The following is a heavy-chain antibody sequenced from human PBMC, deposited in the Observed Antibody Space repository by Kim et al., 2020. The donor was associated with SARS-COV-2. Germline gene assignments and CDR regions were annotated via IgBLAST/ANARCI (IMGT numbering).Heavy chain of an antibody. CDR3: VRGLGEEAGPYNGFDP. J-gene: IGHJ5*01. D-gene: IGHD6-19*01. V-gene: IGHV3-7*01. CDR2: LKQDGSET. CDR1: GFRFSTIW. Sequence: GGSLRLSCAASGFRFSTIWMSWVRQAPGKGLEWVANLKQDGSETYYVDSVEGRFTISRDNAKNSLHLQMNSLWAEDSAVYFCVRGLGEEAGPYNGFDPWGQGTLVTVSS.